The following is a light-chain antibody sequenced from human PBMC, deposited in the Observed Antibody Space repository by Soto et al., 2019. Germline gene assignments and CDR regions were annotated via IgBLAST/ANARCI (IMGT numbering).Light chain of an antibody. CDR3: QQYGGSPIT. CDR1: QSLRSRS. V-gene: IGKV3-20*01. J-gene: IGKJ1*01. CDR2: GAA. Sequence: EIVLTQSPGTLSLSPGERTTLSCRASQSLRSRSLAWYQQRPGQAPRLVFSGAAGRATGIPDRFSGSGSGTDFTLTISRLDPEDFAVYYCQQYGGSPITFGQGTKVDIK.